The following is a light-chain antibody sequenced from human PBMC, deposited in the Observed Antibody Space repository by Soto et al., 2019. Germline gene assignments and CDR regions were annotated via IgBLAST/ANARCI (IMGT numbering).Light chain of an antibody. CDR1: ETINTW. CDR3: QQYSSYPLT. J-gene: IGKJ4*01. Sequence: DIPMTQSPSSLSVSVGDRVTITCRASETINTWLAWYQQKPGKAPKILIYDASKLERGVPSRLSGSGSGAEFTLTISSLQPDDLATYYCQQYSSYPLTFGGGTNVE. V-gene: IGKV1-5*01. CDR2: DAS.